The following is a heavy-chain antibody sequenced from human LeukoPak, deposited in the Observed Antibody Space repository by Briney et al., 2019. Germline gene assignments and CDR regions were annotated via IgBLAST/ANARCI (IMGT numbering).Heavy chain of an antibody. Sequence: ASVKVSCKASGYTFTSYAMNWVRQAPGQGLEWMGWINTNTGNPTYAQGFTGRFVFSLDTSVSTAYLQISSLKAEDTAVYYCARGGAVVWEKYYYGMDVWGQGTTVTVSS. D-gene: IGHD6-19*01. V-gene: IGHV7-4-1*02. J-gene: IGHJ6*02. CDR1: GYTFTSYA. CDR3: ARGGAVVWEKYYYGMDV. CDR2: INTNTGNP.